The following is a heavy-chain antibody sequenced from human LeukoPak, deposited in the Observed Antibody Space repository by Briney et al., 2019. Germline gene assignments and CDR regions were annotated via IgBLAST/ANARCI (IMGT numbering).Heavy chain of an antibody. CDR2: INPNSGGT. V-gene: IGHV1-2*02. J-gene: IGHJ4*02. CDR1: GYTFTGYY. CDR3: ARGRLDQLRWPTLYYFDY. Sequence: GASVKVSCKASGYTFTGYYMHWVRQAPGQGLEWMGWINPNSGGTNYTQKFQGRVTMTRDTSISTAYMELSRLRSDDTAVYYCARGRLDQLRWPTLYYFDYWGQGTLVTVSS. D-gene: IGHD4-23*01.